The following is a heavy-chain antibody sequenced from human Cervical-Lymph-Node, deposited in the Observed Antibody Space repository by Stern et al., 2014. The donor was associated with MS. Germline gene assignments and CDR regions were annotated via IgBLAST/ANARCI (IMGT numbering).Heavy chain of an antibody. Sequence: QVQLVQSGAEVREPGASVKVSCKASGYTFTAYYVHWVRQARGQGLEWMGRMNPQSGDPNYAQNFQGRVTMTRDTSISTAYMELSSLKYDDTAVDYCVGRGDEGFDHWGQGTLVTVS. CDR2: MNPQSGDP. CDR3: VGRGDEGFDH. J-gene: IGHJ4*02. V-gene: IGHV1-2*06. CDR1: GYTFTAYY. D-gene: IGHD3-10*01.